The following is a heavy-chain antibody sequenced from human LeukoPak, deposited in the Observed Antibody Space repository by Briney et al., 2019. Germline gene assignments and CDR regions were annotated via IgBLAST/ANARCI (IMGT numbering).Heavy chain of an antibody. V-gene: IGHV3-33*03. CDR1: GFSFSTFA. D-gene: IGHD1-26*01. CDR3: ASGISGGYHTGLEY. CDR2: IWHDGTKK. J-gene: IGHJ4*02. Sequence: TGGSLRLSCAASGFSFSTFAMHWVRQSPGKGLEWVAVIWHDGTKKYYGDSVKGRFTISRDNSQNTLFLQMSSLRTEDTAVYYCASGISGGYHTGLEYWGLGTLVTVS.